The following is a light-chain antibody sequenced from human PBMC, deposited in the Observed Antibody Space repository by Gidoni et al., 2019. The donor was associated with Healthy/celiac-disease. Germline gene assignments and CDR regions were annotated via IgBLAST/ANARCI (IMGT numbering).Light chain of an antibody. Sequence: IVRPQSPLSLPVTPGEPASISCRSSQSLLHSNGYTYLDWYLQKPGQSPQLLIYLGSNRASGVPDRFSGSGSGTDFTLNISRVAAEDVGVYYCMQALQTTFTFGPGTKVDIK. CDR3: MQALQTTFT. CDR1: QSLLHSNGYTY. J-gene: IGKJ3*01. V-gene: IGKV2-28*01. CDR2: LGS.